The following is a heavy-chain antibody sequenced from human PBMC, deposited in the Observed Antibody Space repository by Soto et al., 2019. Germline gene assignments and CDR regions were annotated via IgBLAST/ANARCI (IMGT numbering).Heavy chain of an antibody. Sequence: ASVKVSCKASGYTFTNSGVSWVRQAPGQGLEWMGWISAKNGNTKYAQKLQGRVTMTTDTSTSTAYMELRSLRSDDTAVYYCARDGLYFELYWFDPWGQGTLVTVSS. V-gene: IGHV1-18*01. D-gene: IGHD2-8*01. CDR1: GYTFTNSG. CDR2: ISAKNGNT. J-gene: IGHJ5*02. CDR3: ARDGLYFELYWFDP.